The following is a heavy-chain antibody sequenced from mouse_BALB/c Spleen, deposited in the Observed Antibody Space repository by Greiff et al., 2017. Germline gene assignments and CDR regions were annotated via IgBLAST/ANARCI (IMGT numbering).Heavy chain of an antibody. CDR3: ARGIHYYGYVYLDY. CDR2: ILPGSGST. V-gene: IGHV1-9*01. D-gene: IGHD1-2*01. CDR1: GYTFSSYW. J-gene: IGHJ2*01. Sequence: QVQLQQPGAELMKPGASVKISCKATGYTFSSYWIEWVKQRPGHGLEWIGEILPGSGSTNYNEKFKGKATFTADTSYNTAYMQLSSLTSEDSAVYYCARGIHYYGYVYLDYWDQGATHTVSS.